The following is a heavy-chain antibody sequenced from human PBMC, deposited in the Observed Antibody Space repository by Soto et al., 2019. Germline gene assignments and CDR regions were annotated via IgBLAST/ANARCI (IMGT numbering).Heavy chain of an antibody. CDR3: AKRVIGARHYYYGLDV. CDR1: GFTFSHFG. CDR2: ISYNGSNE. V-gene: IGHV3-30*18. D-gene: IGHD7-27*01. J-gene: IGHJ6*02. Sequence: QVQVVESGGGVVQPGRSLTLSCAASGFTFSHFGMHWVRQAPGKGLEWVALISYNGSNEYYADSVKGRVTVSRDNSKNTLYLQMNSLRAEDTAVYYCAKRVIGARHYYYGLDVWGQGTTVIVSS.